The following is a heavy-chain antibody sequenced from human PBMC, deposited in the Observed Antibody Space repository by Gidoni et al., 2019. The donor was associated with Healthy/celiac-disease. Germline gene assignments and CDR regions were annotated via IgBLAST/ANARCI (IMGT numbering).Heavy chain of an antibody. CDR1: GGTFSSYA. V-gene: IGHV1-69*06. J-gene: IGHJ4*02. D-gene: IGHD1-7*01. CDR3: ARSAIITGTTVETGYFDY. Sequence: QVQLVQSGAEVKKPGSSVKVSCKASGGTFSSYAISWVRQAPGQGLEWMGGIIPIFGTANYAQKFQGRVTITADKSTSTAYMELSSLRSEDTAVYYCARSAIITGTTVETGYFDYWGQGTLVTVSS. CDR2: IIPIFGTA.